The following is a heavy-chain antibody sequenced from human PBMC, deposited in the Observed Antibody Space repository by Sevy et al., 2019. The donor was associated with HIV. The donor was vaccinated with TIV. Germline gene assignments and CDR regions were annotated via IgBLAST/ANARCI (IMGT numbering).Heavy chain of an antibody. CDR1: GFTFSSYW. Sequence: GGSLRLSCAASGFTFSSYWMHWVRQAPGKGLVWVSRINSDGTSTSYADSVKGRFTISRDIAKNTVFLQVNSLRAEDTATYYCARPSRTAPTGAFDSWGQGTLVTVSS. D-gene: IGHD7-27*01. J-gene: IGHJ4*02. V-gene: IGHV3-74*01. CDR2: INSDGTST. CDR3: ARPSRTAPTGAFDS.